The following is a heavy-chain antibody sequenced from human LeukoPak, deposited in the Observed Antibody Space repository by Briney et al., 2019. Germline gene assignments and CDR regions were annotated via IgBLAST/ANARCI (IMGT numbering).Heavy chain of an antibody. CDR1: GYTFTGYY. V-gene: IGHV1-2*02. CDR2: INPNSGGT. D-gene: IGHD1-26*01. J-gene: IGHJ4*02. CDR3: ARDRGQWEPLDY. Sequence: ASVKVSCKASGYTFTGYYMHWVRQAPGQGLEWMGWINPNSGGTKYAQKFQGRVTMTGDTSIGTAYMELSRLRSDDTAVYYCARDRGQWEPLDYWGQGTLVTVSS.